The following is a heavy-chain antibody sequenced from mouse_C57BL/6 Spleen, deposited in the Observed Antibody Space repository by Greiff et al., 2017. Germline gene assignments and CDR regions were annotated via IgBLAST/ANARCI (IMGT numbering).Heavy chain of an antibody. V-gene: IGHV5-16*01. CDR2: INYDGSST. Sequence: DVKLVESEGGLVQPGSSMKLSCTASGFTFSDYYMAWVRQVPEKGLEWVANINYDGSSTYYLDSLKSRFIISRDNAKNILYLQMSSLKSEDTATYYCAREVYYGSNWYFDVWGTGTTVTVSS. CDR1: GFTFSDYY. J-gene: IGHJ1*03. CDR3: AREVYYGSNWYFDV. D-gene: IGHD1-1*01.